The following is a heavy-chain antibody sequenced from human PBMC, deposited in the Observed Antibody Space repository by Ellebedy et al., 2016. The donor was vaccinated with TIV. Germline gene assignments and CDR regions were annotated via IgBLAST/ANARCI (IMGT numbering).Heavy chain of an antibody. CDR1: GGSVSSGSYY. D-gene: IGHD2-15*01. V-gene: IGHV4-61*01. CDR2: IYYSGST. CDR3: ASAPRDSFQPYNCSGGSCYFSYYYYGMDV. J-gene: IGHJ6*02. Sequence: SETLSLTXTVSGGSVSSGSYYWSWIRQPPGKGLEWIGYIYYSGSTNYNPSLKSRVTISVDTSKNQFSLKLSSVTAADTAVYYCASAPRDSFQPYNCSGGSCYFSYYYYGMDVWGQGTTVTVSS.